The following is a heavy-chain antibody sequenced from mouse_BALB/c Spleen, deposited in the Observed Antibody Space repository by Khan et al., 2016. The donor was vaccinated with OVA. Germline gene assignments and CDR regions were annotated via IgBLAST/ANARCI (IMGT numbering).Heavy chain of an antibody. J-gene: IGHJ3*01. CDR2: IYPYNDAT. V-gene: IGHV1S136*01. D-gene: IGHD2-3*01. CDR3: SPVDGYCVSFAY. CDR1: GYTFTSYV. Sequence: VQLQQSGPEVVKPGASVKMSCKASGYTFTSYVMHWVKQKPGQGLEWIGYIYPYNDATKYNEKFNGKATLTSDKSSSTAYMELSSLTSEDSAVDYCSPVDGYCVSFAYWGQGTLVTVSA.